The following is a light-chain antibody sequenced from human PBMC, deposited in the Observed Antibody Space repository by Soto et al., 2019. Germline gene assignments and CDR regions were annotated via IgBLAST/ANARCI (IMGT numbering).Light chain of an antibody. CDR2: DVS. CDR3: SSYTSSSTLLYV. CDR1: SSDVGGYNY. V-gene: IGLV2-14*01. J-gene: IGLJ1*01. Sequence: QSALTQPASVSGSPGQSITISCTGTSSDVGGYNYVSWYQQHPGKAPKLMIYDVSHRPSGVSNRFSGSKSGNTASLTISGLQAEDEAEYYCSSYTSSSTLLYVFGTGTKLTVL.